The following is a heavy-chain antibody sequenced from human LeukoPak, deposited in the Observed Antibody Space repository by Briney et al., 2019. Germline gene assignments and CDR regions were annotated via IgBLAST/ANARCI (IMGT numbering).Heavy chain of an antibody. J-gene: IGHJ4*02. CDR1: GYTFTNYY. CDR3: ARTHGGYRYLFDY. V-gene: IGHV1-46*01. D-gene: IGHD3-16*02. CDR2: INPSGGAS. Sequence: GASVTVSCTASGYTFTNYYIHWVRQAPGQGLEWMGIINPSGGASTYAQNFQGRVTVTRDTSTSTVYMELSSLRSEDTALYYCARTHGGYRYLFDYWGQGTLVTVSS.